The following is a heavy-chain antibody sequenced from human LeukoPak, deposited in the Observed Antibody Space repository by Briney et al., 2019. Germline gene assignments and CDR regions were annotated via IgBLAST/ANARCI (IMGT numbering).Heavy chain of an antibody. CDR3: ARDPSGYFNY. D-gene: IGHD3-22*01. CDR1: GGSFSGYY. V-gene: IGHV4-59*12. J-gene: IGHJ4*02. CDR2: IYYSGST. Sequence: SETLSLTCAVYGGSFSGYYWSWIRQPPGKGLEWIGYIYYSGSTNYNPSLKSRVTISVDTSKNQFSLKLSSVTAADTAVYYCARDPSGYFNYWGQGTLATVSS.